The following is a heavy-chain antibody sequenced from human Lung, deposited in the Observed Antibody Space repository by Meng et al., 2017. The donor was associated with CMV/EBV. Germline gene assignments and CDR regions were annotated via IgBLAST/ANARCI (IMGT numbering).Heavy chain of an antibody. CDR3: ARGQRYYYGSGRWDRAWYYYVMDV. CDR1: GGSFSGYY. V-gene: IGHV4-34*01. D-gene: IGHD3-10*01. Sequence: SXTLSLXCAVYGGSFSGYYWSWIRQPPGKGLEWIGKINHIGNTNYNPSLKSRVTISVDTSKNQFSLKLSSVTAADTAVYYCARGQRYYYGSGRWDRAWYYYVMDVXRQGXTVTVSS. J-gene: IGHJ6*02. CDR2: INHIGNT.